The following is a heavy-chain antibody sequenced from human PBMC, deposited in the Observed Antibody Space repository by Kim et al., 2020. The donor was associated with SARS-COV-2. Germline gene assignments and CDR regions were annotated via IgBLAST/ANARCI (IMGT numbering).Heavy chain of an antibody. D-gene: IGHD2-2*01. J-gene: IGHJ4*02. V-gene: IGHV4-4*02. Sequence: NPSLKSRVTISVYKAKNQFTLKLSSVTAADTAVYYCARVAGVPAAKGIDYWGQGTLVTVSS. CDR3: ARVAGVPAAKGIDY.